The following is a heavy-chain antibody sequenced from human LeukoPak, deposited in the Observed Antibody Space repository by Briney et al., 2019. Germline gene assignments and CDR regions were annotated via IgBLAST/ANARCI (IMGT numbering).Heavy chain of an antibody. V-gene: IGHV3-7*01. CDR1: GFTFSSYW. D-gene: IGHD3-10*01. CDR2: IKQEGSEI. CDR3: ERGGYEYYGNSCDAYGY. J-gene: IGHJ4*02. Sequence: GGSLRLSCAASGFTFSSYWMSWVRQAPGKGLEWLANIKQEGSEIYYVDSVKGRFTISRDNAKNSLYLQINSLRADDTAVYYCERGGYEYYGNSCDAYGYWGQVALVTVSS.